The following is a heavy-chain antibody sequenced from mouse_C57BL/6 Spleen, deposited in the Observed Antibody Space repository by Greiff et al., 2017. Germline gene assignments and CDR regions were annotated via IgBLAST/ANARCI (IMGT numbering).Heavy chain of an antibody. V-gene: IGHV1-52*01. D-gene: IGHD1-1*01. Sequence: QVQLQQPGAELVRPGSSVKLSCKASGYTFTSSWMHWVKQRPIQGLEWIGNIDPSDSETHYNQKFKDKATLTVDTSSSTAYMQLSSLTSEDAAVYYCARDYYGRSAAMDYWGQGTSVTVSS. CDR2: IDPSDSET. CDR1: GYTFTSSW. J-gene: IGHJ4*01. CDR3: ARDYYGRSAAMDY.